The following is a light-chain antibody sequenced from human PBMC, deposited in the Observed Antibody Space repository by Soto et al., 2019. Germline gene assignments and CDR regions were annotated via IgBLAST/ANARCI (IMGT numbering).Light chain of an antibody. CDR2: WAS. CDR1: QSVLYSSNNKNY. Sequence: DIVMTQSPDYLAVSLGEMATINCKSSQSVLYSSNNKNYLAWYQQKPGQPPKLLIYWASTRESGVPDRFSGSGSGTDFTLTISSLQAEDLAVYYCQQYYSTPFTFGPGTKVDIK. CDR3: QQYYSTPFT. V-gene: IGKV4-1*01. J-gene: IGKJ3*01.